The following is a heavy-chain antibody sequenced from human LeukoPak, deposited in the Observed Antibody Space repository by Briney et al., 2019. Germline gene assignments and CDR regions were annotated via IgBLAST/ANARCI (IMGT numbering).Heavy chain of an antibody. Sequence: ASVKVSCKAPGYTFTSYAMNWVRQAPRQGLEWMGWINTNTGNPTYAQGFTGRFVFSLDTSVSTAYLQISSLKAEDTAVYYCARDTYSSSWYWYGLDVWGQGTTVTVSS. CDR3: ARDTYSSSWYWYGLDV. V-gene: IGHV7-4-1*02. CDR1: GYTFTSYA. J-gene: IGHJ6*02. D-gene: IGHD6-13*01. CDR2: INTNTGNP.